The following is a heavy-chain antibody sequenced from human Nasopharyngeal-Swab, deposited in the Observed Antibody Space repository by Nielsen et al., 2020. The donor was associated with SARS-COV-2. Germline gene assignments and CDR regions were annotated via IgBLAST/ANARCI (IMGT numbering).Heavy chain of an antibody. CDR1: GFTFSTFW. D-gene: IGHD6-13*01. CDR3: ARDPIGYSSSSWWFDP. Sequence: GESLKISCAASGFTFSTFWMSWVRQAPGKGLEWVSSISSSSSYIYYADSVKGRFTISRDNAKNSLYLQMNSLRAEDTAVYYCARDPIGYSSSSWWFDPWGQGTLVTVSS. V-gene: IGHV3-21*01. CDR2: ISSSSSYI. J-gene: IGHJ5*02.